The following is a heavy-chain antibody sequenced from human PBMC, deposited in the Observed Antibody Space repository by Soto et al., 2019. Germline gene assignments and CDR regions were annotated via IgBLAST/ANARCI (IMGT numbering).Heavy chain of an antibody. J-gene: IGHJ5*02. V-gene: IGHV4-39*01. CDR3: ARKGTVSPRRAWFDP. CDR2: IYYSGST. Sequence: SETLSLTCTVSGGSISSSSSYWGWIRQSPGKGLEWIGNIYYSGSTYYNPSLKSRVTISVDTSKNQFSLKLSSVTAADTAVYYCARKGTVSPRRAWFDPWGQGTLVTVSS. CDR1: GGSISSSSSY. D-gene: IGHD3-10*01.